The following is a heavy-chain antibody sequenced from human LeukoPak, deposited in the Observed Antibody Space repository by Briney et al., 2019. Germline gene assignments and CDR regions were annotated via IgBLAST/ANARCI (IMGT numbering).Heavy chain of an antibody. CDR1: GYSISSGYY. CDR2: IYHSGRT. Sequence: SETLSLTCTVSGYSISSGYYWGWIRQPPGKGLEWIGSIYHSGRTFYNPSLKSRVTISVDTSKNQFSLKLTSVTAADTAVYYCARRKTGTTSDSFDYWGQGTLVTVSS. D-gene: IGHD1-1*01. V-gene: IGHV4-38-2*02. J-gene: IGHJ4*02. CDR3: ARRKTGTTSDSFDY.